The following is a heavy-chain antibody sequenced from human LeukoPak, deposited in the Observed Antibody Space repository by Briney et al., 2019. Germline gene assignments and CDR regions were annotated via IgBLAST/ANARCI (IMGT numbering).Heavy chain of an antibody. Sequence: ASVKVSCKASGHTFTGYYMHWVRQAPGQGLEWMGWINPNSGGTSYAQKFQGRVTMTRDTSISTAYMELSRLRSDDTAVYYCARALRFLEWLSRWDYYYYMDVWGKGTTVTVSS. J-gene: IGHJ6*03. CDR3: ARALRFLEWLSRWDYYYYMDV. V-gene: IGHV1-2*02. D-gene: IGHD3-3*01. CDR2: INPNSGGT. CDR1: GHTFTGYY.